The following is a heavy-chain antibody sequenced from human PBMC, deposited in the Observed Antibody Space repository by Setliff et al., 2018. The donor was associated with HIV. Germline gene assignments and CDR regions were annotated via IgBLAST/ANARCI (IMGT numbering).Heavy chain of an antibody. CDR3: ARVSSSYYFLGAFDS. J-gene: IGHJ4*02. Sequence: SETLSLTCTVSDVSISAYYWSLIRQPPGKGLEWIGDIFYTGSTNYNPSLKSRVTISIDTSKNQFSLKLRSATATDTALYYCARVSSSYYFLGAFDSWGQGTLVTVSS. CDR1: DVSISAYY. D-gene: IGHD6-13*01. V-gene: IGHV4-59*08. CDR2: IFYTGST.